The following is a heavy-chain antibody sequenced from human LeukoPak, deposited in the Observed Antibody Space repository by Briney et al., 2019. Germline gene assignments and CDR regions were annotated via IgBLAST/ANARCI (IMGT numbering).Heavy chain of an antibody. CDR2: IDWDDDK. CDR3: ARIHPHSGSYYAFDY. V-gene: IGHV2-70*11. CDR1: GFSLSTSGMC. D-gene: IGHD1-26*01. J-gene: IGHJ4*02. Sequence: SGPALVKPTQTLTLTCTFSGFSLSTSGMCVSWIRQPPGKALEWLARIDWDDDKYYSTSLKTRLTISKDTSKNQVVLTMTNMDPVDTATYYCARIHPHSGSYYAFDYWGQGTLVTVSS.